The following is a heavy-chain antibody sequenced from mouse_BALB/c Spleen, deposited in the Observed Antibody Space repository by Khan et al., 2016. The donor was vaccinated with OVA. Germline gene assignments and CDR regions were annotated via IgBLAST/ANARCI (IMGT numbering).Heavy chain of an antibody. CDR1: GYTFINYW. Sequence: QVQLKQSGAELAKPGASVKMSCKASGYTFINYWILWVKQRPGQGLEWIGYINPSTGYTEYNQNFKDKATLTADKSSSTACMQLSSLTSEDSAVYYCARRGLRWDFDYCGQGTTLTVSS. J-gene: IGHJ2*01. V-gene: IGHV1-7*01. CDR2: INPSTGYT. D-gene: IGHD1-1*01. CDR3: ARRGLRWDFDY.